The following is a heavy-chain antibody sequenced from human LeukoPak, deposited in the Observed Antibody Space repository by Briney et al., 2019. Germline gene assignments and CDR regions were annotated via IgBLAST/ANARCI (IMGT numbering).Heavy chain of an antibody. V-gene: IGHV3-11*04. J-gene: IGHJ6*03. CDR3: AKDWAYNWNDVGYYYYYMDV. D-gene: IGHD1-1*01. CDR2: ISSSGNTT. CDR1: GFTFSDYY. Sequence: GGSLRLSCAASGFTFSDYYMSWIRQAPGKGLECVSYISSSGNTTYHADSVKGRFTISRDNAKNSLYLQMSSLRAEDTAVYYCAKDWAYNWNDVGYYYYYMDVWGKGTTVTVSS.